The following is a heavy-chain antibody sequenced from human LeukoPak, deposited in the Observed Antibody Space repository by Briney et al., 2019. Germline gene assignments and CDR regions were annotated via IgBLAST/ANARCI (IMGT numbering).Heavy chain of an antibody. Sequence: SVKVSCKASGGTFSSYAISWVRQAPGQGLEWMGGIIPIFGTANYAQKFQGRVTITADESTSTAYMELSSLRSEDTAVYYCARDLRAAAQPSFDYWGQGTLVTVSS. CDR3: ARDLRAAAQPSFDY. D-gene: IGHD6-13*01. J-gene: IGHJ4*02. CDR1: GGTFSSYA. CDR2: IIPIFGTA. V-gene: IGHV1-69*13.